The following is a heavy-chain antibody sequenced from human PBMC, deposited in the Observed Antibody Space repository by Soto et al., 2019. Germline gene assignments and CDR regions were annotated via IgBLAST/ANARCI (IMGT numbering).Heavy chain of an antibody. D-gene: IGHD4-17*01. CDR2: ISSRGGRT. Sequence: EVQLLESGGGLVQPGGSLRLSCAASGFTFNSYPMSWVRQAPGKGLEWVSAISSRGGRTHYADSVKGRFTISRDNSKNTLYLQVNSLRAEDTAVYYCAKDHGPYGDGLDYWGQGTLVTVSS. J-gene: IGHJ4*02. V-gene: IGHV3-23*01. CDR3: AKDHGPYGDGLDY. CDR1: GFTFNSYP.